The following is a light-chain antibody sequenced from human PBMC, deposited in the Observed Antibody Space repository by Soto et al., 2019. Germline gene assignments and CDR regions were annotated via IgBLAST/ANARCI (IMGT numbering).Light chain of an antibody. CDR1: QTISPW. CDR2: QAS. V-gene: IGKV1-5*03. Sequence: DIRMAQSPSTLSANVGDRVSITCRASQTISPWLAWYQQKPGKAPNLLIYQASTLETGVPSRFSGSGSGTEFTLTISRLQPDDVATYYCQQYDYYPLTCGGGTKVDI. J-gene: IGKJ4*02. CDR3: QQYDYYPLT.